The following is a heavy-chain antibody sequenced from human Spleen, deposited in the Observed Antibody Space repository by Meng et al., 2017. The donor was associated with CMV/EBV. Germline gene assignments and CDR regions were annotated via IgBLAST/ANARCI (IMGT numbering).Heavy chain of an antibody. CDR3: ASGLVGVTEPYY. D-gene: IGHD1-26*01. CDR2: INTNTGNP. V-gene: IGHV7-4-1*02. Sequence: QVQLVQSGSELKKAGASVKVSCKASGYTFTRYGMNWLRQAPGQGLEWMGWINTNTGNPTYAPGFTGWFVFSLDPSVSTAYLQISSLKAEDTAMYYCASGLVGVTEPYYWGQGTLVTVSS. CDR1: GYTFTRYG. J-gene: IGHJ4*02.